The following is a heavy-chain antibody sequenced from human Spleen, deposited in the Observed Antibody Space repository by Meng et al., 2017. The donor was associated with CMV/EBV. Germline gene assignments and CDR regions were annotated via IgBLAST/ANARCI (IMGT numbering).Heavy chain of an antibody. CDR1: GFTLRSYA. CDR2: IWYDGSNK. D-gene: IGHD6-13*01. Sequence: GGSLRLSCTASGFTLRSYAMHWVRQAPGKGLEWVAVIWYDGSNKYYADSVKGRFTISRDNSKNTLYLKMNSLRAEDTAVYYCAKDHSSSWYYFDYWGQGTLVTVSS. CDR3: AKDHSSSWYYFDY. J-gene: IGHJ4*02. V-gene: IGHV3-33*06.